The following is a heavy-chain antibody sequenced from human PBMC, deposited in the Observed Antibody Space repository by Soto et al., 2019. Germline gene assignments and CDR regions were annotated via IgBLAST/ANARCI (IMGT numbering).Heavy chain of an antibody. V-gene: IGHV3-30*18. D-gene: IGHD3-10*01. CDR3: AKGFGFGEHYGMDV. J-gene: IGHJ6*02. Sequence: PGGSLRLSCAASGFTFSSYGMHWVRQAPGKGLEWVAVISYDGSNKYYADSVKGRLTISRDNSKNTLYLQVNGLRAEDTAVYYCAKGFGFGEHYGMDVWGQGTTVTVSS. CDR1: GFTFSSYG. CDR2: ISYDGSNK.